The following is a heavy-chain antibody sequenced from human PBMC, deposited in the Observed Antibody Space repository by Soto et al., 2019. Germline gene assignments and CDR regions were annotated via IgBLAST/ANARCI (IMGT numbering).Heavy chain of an antibody. J-gene: IGHJ3*02. CDR3: ATARSGLYALDAFDI. Sequence: EEQLLESGGGLVQPGGSLRLSCGASGFTFSDYDMNWVRQAPGKGLEWVSLISAVDAAIYYADSVRGRFNISRANSKDTLYLQMDGLRVEDTAVYYCATARSGLYALDAFDIWGQGSVVTVSS. CDR1: GFTFSDYD. CDR2: ISAVDAAI. V-gene: IGHV3-23*01. D-gene: IGHD3-16*01.